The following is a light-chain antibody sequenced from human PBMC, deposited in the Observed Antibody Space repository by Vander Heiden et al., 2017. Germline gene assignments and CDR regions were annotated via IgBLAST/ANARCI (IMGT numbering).Light chain of an antibody. V-gene: IGKV2-28*01. CDR3: RQALQTSPT. J-gene: IGKJ1*01. CDR2: LGS. Sequence: DIVMTQSPLSLPVTPGEPASISCRSSQSLLHSNGYNYLDWYLQKPGQSPQLLIYLGSNRASGAPDRFSGSGSGTDFTLKISRVEAEDVGVYYCRQALQTSPTFGQGTKVEIK. CDR1: QSLLHSNGYNY.